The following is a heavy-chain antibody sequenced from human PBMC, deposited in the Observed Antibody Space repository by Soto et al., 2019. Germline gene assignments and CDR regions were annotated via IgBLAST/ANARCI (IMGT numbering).Heavy chain of an antibody. CDR1: GYSFTNHA. CDR2: IFPRDSDT. V-gene: IGHV5-51*01. J-gene: IGHJ4*02. D-gene: IGHD6-25*01. CDR3: ARLASLQQRSGD. Sequence: ESRNISWLAAGYSFTNHAICRVRHMPGRGLEYMGLIFPRDSDTRYDSSFEGQVTISSDRSLATDYLQWTGLKASDTAVYFCARLASLQQRSGDWGRGSPGSVPS.